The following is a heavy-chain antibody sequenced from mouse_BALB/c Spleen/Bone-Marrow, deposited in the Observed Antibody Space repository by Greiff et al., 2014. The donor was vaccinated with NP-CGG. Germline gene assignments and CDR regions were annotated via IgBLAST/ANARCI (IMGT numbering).Heavy chain of an antibody. D-gene: IGHD2-12*01. CDR3: TRSRRAMDH. Sequence: VQVVESGAELVKPGASVKLSCKASGYTFTSYYMCWVKQRPGQGLEWIGEINPSNGGTNFNEKFESKATLTVDKSSSTAYMSLSSLTSEDSAVYYCTRSRRAMDHWGQGTSVTVSS. CDR2: INPSNGGT. J-gene: IGHJ4*01. V-gene: IGHV1S81*02. CDR1: GYTFTSYY.